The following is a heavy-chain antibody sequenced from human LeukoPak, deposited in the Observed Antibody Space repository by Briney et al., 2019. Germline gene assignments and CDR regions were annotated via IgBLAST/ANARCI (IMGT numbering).Heavy chain of an antibody. CDR1: GFTFSSYA. V-gene: IGHV3-23*01. D-gene: IGHD6-13*01. J-gene: IGHJ6*02. CDR3: AKPKYSSSWYAPSYYYYGMDV. CDR2: ISGSGGST. Sequence: GGSLRLSCAASGFTFSSYAMSWVRQAPGKGLEWVSAISGSGGSTYYADSVKGRFTISRDNSKNTLYLQMNSLRAEDTAVYYCAKPKYSSSWYAPSYYYYGMDVWGQGTTVTVSS.